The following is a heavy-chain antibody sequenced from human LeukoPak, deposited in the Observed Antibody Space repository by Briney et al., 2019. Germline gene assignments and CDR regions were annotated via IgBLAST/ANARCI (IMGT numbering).Heavy chain of an antibody. V-gene: IGHV4-30-2*01. CDR3: ARGSNYDNYFDY. Sequence: SETLSLTCAVSGGSISSGDYSWSWIRQPPGKGLEWIGYIYHTGSTNYSPSLKSRVTISVDRSKNQFSLKLSSVTAADTAVYYCARGSNYDNYFDYWGQGTQVTVSS. D-gene: IGHD4-11*01. J-gene: IGHJ4*02. CDR2: IYHTGST. CDR1: GGSISSGDYS.